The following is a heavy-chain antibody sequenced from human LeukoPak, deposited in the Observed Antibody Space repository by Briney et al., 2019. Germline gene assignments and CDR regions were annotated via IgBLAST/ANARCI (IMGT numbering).Heavy chain of an antibody. D-gene: IGHD2-2*01. CDR3: ATATQPRGYFLH. CDR2: ISVNNGGT. V-gene: IGHV1-18*01. J-gene: IGHJ1*01. CDR1: GYTFTTYS. Sequence: ASVEVSCKASGYTFTTYSLGWVRQAPGQSLEWMGWISVNNGGTNYAQSFQDRVTLTRDTSTNTAYLELRSLRSDDTAIIYCATATQPRGYFLHWGQGTLVTVSS.